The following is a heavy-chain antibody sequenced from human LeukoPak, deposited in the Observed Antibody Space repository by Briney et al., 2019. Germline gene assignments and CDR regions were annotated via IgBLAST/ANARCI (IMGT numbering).Heavy chain of an antibody. D-gene: IGHD2-21*01. CDR3: ARHIGYYYGMDV. CDR1: GYSFTSFW. V-gene: IGHV5-10-1*01. J-gene: IGHJ6*02. Sequence: GESLMISCKGSGYSFTSFWISWVRQIPGKGLEWMGGINSSDAYTNYSPSFQGHVTISADKSISTAYLQWSSLKASDTAMYYCARHIGYYYGMDVWGQGTTVTVSS. CDR2: INSSDAYT.